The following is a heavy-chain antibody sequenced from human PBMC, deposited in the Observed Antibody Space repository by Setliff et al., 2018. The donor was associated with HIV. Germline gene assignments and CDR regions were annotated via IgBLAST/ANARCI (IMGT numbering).Heavy chain of an antibody. CDR2: IRYDGSNQ. D-gene: IGHD6-13*01. V-gene: IGHV3-30*02. CDR3: AKDVARRLAAIGRRGFFDS. J-gene: IGHJ4*02. Sequence: GGCLRLSCAASGFTFSSYGMHWVRQAPGKGLEWVAFIRYDGSNQYYADSVKGRFTISRDNSRNTLYLQMHSLTPEDTAVYYCAKDVARRLAAIGRRGFFDSWGQGTLVTVSS. CDR1: GFTFSSYG.